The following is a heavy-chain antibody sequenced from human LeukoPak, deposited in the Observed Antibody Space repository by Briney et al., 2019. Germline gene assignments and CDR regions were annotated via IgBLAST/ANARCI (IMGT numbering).Heavy chain of an antibody. D-gene: IGHD6-13*01. J-gene: IGHJ5*02. CDR3: ARVQQLVNNWFDP. CDR1: GYTFTGYY. V-gene: IGHV1-2*02. Sequence: ASVKVSCKASGYTFTGYYIYWLRQAPGQGLKWMGWVYPNNGGTNYAQDFQGRVTMTRDTSTSTAYMELSRLRSDDTAVYYCARVQQLVNNWFDPWGQGTLVTVSS. CDR2: VYPNNGGT.